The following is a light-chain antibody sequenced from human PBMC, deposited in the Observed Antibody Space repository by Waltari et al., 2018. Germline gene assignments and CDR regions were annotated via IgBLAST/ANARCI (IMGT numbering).Light chain of an antibody. Sequence: SYVLTQPPSVSVAPGQTASITCGGDNIGSKSVHWYQQKAGQAPVLVVHDDSDRPSGIPERLSGSNSGNTATLTISRVEAGDEADFYCQVCDSGSGHPHVVFGGGTRLTVL. CDR1: NIGSKS. J-gene: IGLJ2*01. V-gene: IGLV3-21*02. CDR3: QVCDSGSGHPHVV. CDR2: DDS.